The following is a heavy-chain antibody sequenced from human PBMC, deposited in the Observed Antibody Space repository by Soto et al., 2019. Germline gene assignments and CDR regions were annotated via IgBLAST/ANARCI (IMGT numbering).Heavy chain of an antibody. CDR3: AKGARSKGGYYGMDV. CDR1: GFTFSSYA. CDR2: ISGSGGST. J-gene: IGHJ6*02. V-gene: IGHV3-23*01. D-gene: IGHD6-6*01. Sequence: EVQLLESGGGLVQPGGSLRLSCAASGFTFSSYAMSWVRQAPGKGLAWVSAISGSGGSTYYADSVKGRFTISRDNSKHTLYLKMNSMRAEDTAIYYCAKGARSKGGYYGMDVWGQGTTVTVSS.